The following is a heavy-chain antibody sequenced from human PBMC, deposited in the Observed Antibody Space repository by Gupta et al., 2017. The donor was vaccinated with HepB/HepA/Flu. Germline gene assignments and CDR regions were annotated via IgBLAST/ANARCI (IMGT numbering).Heavy chain of an antibody. CDR3: ARDINWSCDY. V-gene: IGHV3-30*03. CDR2: LSYDEGYE. J-gene: IGHJ4*02. D-gene: IGHD1-20*01. Sequence: QVQLVESGGGVVQLGRSLRLSRAVSGLPLCRYDMHWVRQAPGKGLEGVAALSYDEGYESYADSVRGRFTISRDTSKNTLYLKMNSLRAEDTAIYYCARDINWSCDYWGQGTLVTVSS. CDR1: GLPLCRYD.